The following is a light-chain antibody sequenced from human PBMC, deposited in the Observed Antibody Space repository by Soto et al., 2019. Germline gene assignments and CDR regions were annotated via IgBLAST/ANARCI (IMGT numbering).Light chain of an antibody. V-gene: IGKV1-39*01. Sequence: IQMTQSPSSLSASVGDRVTITCRASQGISTYLNWYQQKPGTAPKLLIYAASSLQSGVTSRFSGSESQTDFTLTISSLQPEVFDHFSCLNSYGTTGMFAQGT. CDR3: LNSYGTTGM. CDR2: AAS. J-gene: IGKJ1*01. CDR1: QGISTY.